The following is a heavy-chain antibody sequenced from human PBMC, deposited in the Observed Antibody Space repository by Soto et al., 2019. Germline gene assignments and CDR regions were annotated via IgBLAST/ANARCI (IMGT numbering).Heavy chain of an antibody. CDR2: IYYSGST. CDR3: ARLVVAGTGWYFDL. J-gene: IGHJ2*01. V-gene: IGHV4-39*01. D-gene: IGHD6-19*01. CDR1: GGSISSSSYY. Sequence: SETLSLTCTVSGGSISSSSYYWGWIRQPPGKGLEWIGSIYYSGSTYYNPSLKSRVTISVDTSKNQFSLRLSSVTAADTAVYYCARLVVAGTGWYFDLWGRGTLVTVSS.